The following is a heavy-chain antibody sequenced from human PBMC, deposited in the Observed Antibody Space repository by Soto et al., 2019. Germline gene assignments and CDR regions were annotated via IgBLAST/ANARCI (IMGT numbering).Heavy chain of an antibody. J-gene: IGHJ4*02. V-gene: IGHV4-4*02. Sequence: QVQLQESGPGLVKPSGTLSLTCAVSGGSISSSHWWSWVRQPPGKGLEWIGEIYHSGSTNYSPSRKSRVTISVDNPKNQFSLRLISVTAADTAVYYCAGSGGGEDYWGQGTLVTVSS. CDR2: IYHSGST. D-gene: IGHD3-16*01. CDR1: GGSISSSHW. CDR3: AGSGGGEDY.